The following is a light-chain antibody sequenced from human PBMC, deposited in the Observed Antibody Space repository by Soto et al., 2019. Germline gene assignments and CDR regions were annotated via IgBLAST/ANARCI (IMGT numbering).Light chain of an antibody. J-gene: IGKJ3*01. V-gene: IGKV3-20*01. CDR1: ESVGSPN. Sequence: EVVLTQSPATLSLSPGEGATLSCRASESVGSPNLAWYQQKPGQAPRLLFYDVSRRATGVPDRFSGSGSGADFTLTISRLEPEDFAVYYCQHYGSSPRTFVPGTKVDIK. CDR2: DVS. CDR3: QHYGSSPRT.